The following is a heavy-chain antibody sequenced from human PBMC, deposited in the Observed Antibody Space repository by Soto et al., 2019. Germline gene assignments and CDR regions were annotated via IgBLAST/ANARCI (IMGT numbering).Heavy chain of an antibody. CDR1: GGSFSGYY. D-gene: IGHD3-10*01. J-gene: IGHJ4*02. Sequence: QVQLQQWGAGLLKPSETLSLTCAVYGGSFSGYYWTWIRQPPGTGLEWIGEINHSGSTNYNPSLKSRVPLSVDTSQNQFPLEPTSGAAADTGVYFLGRDKITGLFEYWGQGTLVNVSP. CDR3: GRDKITGLFEY. CDR2: INHSGST. V-gene: IGHV4-34*01.